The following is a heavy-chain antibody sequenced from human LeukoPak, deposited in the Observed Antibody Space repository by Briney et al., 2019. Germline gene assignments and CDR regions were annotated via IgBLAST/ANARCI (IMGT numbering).Heavy chain of an antibody. V-gene: IGHV3-21*01. D-gene: IGHD6-13*01. CDR1: GSTFISHS. CDR2: IISSSTYI. Sequence: GGPLSLSCEAPGSTFISHSLNWVRRPPGKGLEWFSSIISSSTYIYYENSLKGGFTFSGEKAKNSCFLKMNSLKAKNTAVYFCARDLRQLTSYFDFWGQGTKVTVSS. CDR3: ARDLRQLTSYFDF. J-gene: IGHJ4*02.